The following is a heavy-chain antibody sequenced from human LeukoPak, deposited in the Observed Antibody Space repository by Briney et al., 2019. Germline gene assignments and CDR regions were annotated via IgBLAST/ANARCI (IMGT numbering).Heavy chain of an antibody. Sequence: PGGSLRLSCAASGFIFSSYSMSWVRQAPGMGLEWVSVITGSGGNTYYADSVKGRFTISKDNSKNTVYLQMSSLRAEDTAVYYCARDRAWNYFDYWGQGTLVTVSS. V-gene: IGHV3-23*01. CDR2: ITGSGGNT. J-gene: IGHJ4*02. CDR3: ARDRAWNYFDY. CDR1: GFIFSSYS. D-gene: IGHD3-3*01.